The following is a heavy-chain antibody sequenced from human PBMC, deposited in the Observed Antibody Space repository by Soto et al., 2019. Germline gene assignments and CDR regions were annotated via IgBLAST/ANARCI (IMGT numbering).Heavy chain of an antibody. CDR3: ARGIATGQLDP. J-gene: IGHJ5*02. Sequence: QVQLVQSGAEVKKPGASVKISCKASGYTFTRYTMNWVRQAPGQRLEWMGWINPDNGNTKSSQKFQDRVIITRDTSASTAYTDLSSLRSEDTAGYYCARGIATGQLDPWGQGTLVTVSS. V-gene: IGHV1-3*01. D-gene: IGHD2-15*01. CDR2: INPDNGNT. CDR1: GYTFTRYT.